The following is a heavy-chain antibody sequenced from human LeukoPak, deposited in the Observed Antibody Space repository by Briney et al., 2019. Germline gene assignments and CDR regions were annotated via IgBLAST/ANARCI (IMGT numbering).Heavy chain of an antibody. CDR1: GFTFSSYA. D-gene: IGHD3-10*01. CDR2: ISYDGSNK. V-gene: IGHV3-30-3*01. CDR3: ARGVDYYGSGSGY. J-gene: IGHJ4*02. Sequence: GGSLRLSCAASGFTFSSYAMHWVRQAPGKGLEWVAVISYDGSNKYYADSVKGRFTISRDNSKNTLYLQMNSLRAEDTAVYYCARGVDYYGSGSGYWGQGTLVTVSS.